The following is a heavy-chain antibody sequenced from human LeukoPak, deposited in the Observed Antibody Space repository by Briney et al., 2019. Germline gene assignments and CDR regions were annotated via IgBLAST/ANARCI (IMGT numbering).Heavy chain of an antibody. J-gene: IGHJ4*02. CDR2: ISGSGGST. CDR3: ALTPYVVLPAAMLGPDY. V-gene: IGHV3-23*01. CDR1: GFTFSSYA. Sequence: GGSLRLSCAASGFTFSSYAMSWVRRAPGRGLEWVSAISGSGGSTYYAASVKGRFTISRDNSKNTLYLQMNRLRAEDTAVYYCALTPYVVLPAAMLGPDYWGQGTLGTVSS. D-gene: IGHD2-2*01.